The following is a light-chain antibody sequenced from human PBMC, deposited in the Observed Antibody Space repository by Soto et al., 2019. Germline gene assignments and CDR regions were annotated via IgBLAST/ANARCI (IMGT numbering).Light chain of an antibody. J-gene: IGKJ1*01. Sequence: IVFTHSRGTLSLSPGKNATLSCRPSQSVSNNYLAWYQQIPGQAPRLLSYGASNRATGIPDRFSGSGSGTDFTLTISRLEAEDFAVYYCLQYGSSGTFGQGTKVDI. CDR1: QSVSNNY. CDR2: GAS. V-gene: IGKV3-20*01. CDR3: LQYGSSGT.